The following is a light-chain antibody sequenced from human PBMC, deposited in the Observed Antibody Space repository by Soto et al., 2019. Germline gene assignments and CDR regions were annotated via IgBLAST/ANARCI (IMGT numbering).Light chain of an antibody. CDR3: AAWDDSLNVV. CDR1: SSNIGSNY. Sequence: QSVLTQSPSVSGAPGQRVTISCSGSSSNIGSNYVYWYQQLPGTAPKLLIYRNNQRPSGVPDRFSGSKSGTSASLAISGLRSEDEADYYCAAWDDSLNVVFGGGTKLTVL. J-gene: IGLJ2*01. CDR2: RNN. V-gene: IGLV1-47*01.